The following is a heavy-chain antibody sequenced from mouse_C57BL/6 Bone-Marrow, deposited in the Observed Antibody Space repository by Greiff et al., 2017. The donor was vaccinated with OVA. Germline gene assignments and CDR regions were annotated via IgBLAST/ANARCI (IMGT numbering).Heavy chain of an antibody. CDR2: INPNNGGT. CDR3: ARYDYDLAWFAY. CDR1: GYTFPDYY. D-gene: IGHD2-4*01. J-gene: IGHJ3*01. V-gene: IGHV1-26*01. Sequence: EVQLQQSGPELVKPGASVKISCKASGYTFPDYYLNWVKQSHGKSLEWIGDINPNNGGTSYNQKFKGKATLTVDKSSSTAYMELRSLTSEDSAVYYCARYDYDLAWFAYWGQGTLVTVSA.